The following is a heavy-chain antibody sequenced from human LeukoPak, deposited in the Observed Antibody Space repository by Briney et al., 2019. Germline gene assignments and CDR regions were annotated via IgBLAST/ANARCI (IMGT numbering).Heavy chain of an antibody. CDR3: VSVGVVADYGLDV. V-gene: IGHV1-2*02. CDR2: INPNTGAT. CDR1: GYTLTGHY. D-gene: IGHD2-15*01. J-gene: IGHJ6*02. Sequence: ASVKVSCKASGYTLTGHYLHWVRQAPGQGLEWKGWINPNTGATTYAERFQGRVTLTRDTSISTAYVDLSRLRPDDTAVYYCVSVGVVADYGLDVWGQGTTVTVSS.